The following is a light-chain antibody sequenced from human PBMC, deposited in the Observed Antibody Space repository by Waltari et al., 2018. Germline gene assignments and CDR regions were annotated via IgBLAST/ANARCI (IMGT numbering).Light chain of an antibody. CDR1: QSISNY. CDR3: QQSYNAPYT. CDR2: VAS. Sequence: DIQITQSPSSLPASVGDSVPITCRSSQSISNYLNWYQHKPGEAPKLLVYVASNLQRGVPSRFSGSGSETDFTLTISSLQLEDFATYYCQQSYNAPYTFGQGTNVEIK. J-gene: IGKJ2*01. V-gene: IGKV1-39*01.